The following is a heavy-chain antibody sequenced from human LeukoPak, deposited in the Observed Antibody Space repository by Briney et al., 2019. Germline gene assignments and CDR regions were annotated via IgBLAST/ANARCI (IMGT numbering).Heavy chain of an antibody. V-gene: IGHV4-30-2*01. D-gene: IGHD3-10*01. CDR2: IYLSGST. CDR3: AADYGSGSYRFDC. CDR1: VGSPTGVDYS. J-gene: IGHJ4*02. Sequence: SETLSLPPAVSVGSPTGVDYSWGWIRQPPGKGMGWIGYIYLSGSTLYNPSLKSRITISVDRSKNQFSLKLSSVTAADTAVYYCAADYGSGSYRFDCWGQGTLVTVSS.